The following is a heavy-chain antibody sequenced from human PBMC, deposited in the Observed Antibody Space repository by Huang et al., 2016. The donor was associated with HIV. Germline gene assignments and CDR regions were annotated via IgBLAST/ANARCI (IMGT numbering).Heavy chain of an antibody. J-gene: IGHJ1*01. CDR1: GGSISSGGYY. V-gene: IGHV4-30-4*08. Sequence: QVHLQESGPGLVKPSQTLSLTCTVSGGSISSGGYYWTWIRQPPGKGLEWIGYIYYSGSTYYNPSRKSRVTISVDTSKNQFSLKVTSMTAADTAVYYCGRFSYYSDSTISQYLQLWGQGALVTVSS. CDR2: IYYSGST. D-gene: IGHD3-22*01. CDR3: GRFSYYSDSTISQYLQL.